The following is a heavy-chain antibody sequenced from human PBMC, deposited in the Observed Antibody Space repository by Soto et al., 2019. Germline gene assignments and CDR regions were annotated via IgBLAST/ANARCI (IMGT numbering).Heavy chain of an antibody. V-gene: IGHV4-31*03. D-gene: IGHD3-9*01. J-gene: IGHJ4*02. CDR3: ARFRSLLTGDY. CDR1: GGSISSGGYY. CDR2: IYYSGST. Sequence: PSETLSLTCTVSGGSISSGGYYWSWIRQHPGKGLEWIGYIYYSGSTYYNPSLKSRVNISVDTSKNQFSLKLSSVTAADTAVYYCARFRSLLTGDYWGQGTLVTVSS.